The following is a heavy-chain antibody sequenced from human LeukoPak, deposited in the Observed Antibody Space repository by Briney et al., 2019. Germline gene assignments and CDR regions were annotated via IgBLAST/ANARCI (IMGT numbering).Heavy chain of an antibody. V-gene: IGHV4-59*01. CDR3: ARDSLVAAAGHYYYYYYMDV. J-gene: IGHJ6*03. CDR1: GGSISSYY. CDR2: MYYSGST. Sequence: SETLSLTCSVSGGSISSYYWRWIRQPPGKGLEWIGYMYYSGSTNYNPSLKSRVTISVETSKNQFSLKLSSVTAADTAVYYCARDSLVAAAGHYYYYYYMDVWGKGTTVTVSS. D-gene: IGHD6-13*01.